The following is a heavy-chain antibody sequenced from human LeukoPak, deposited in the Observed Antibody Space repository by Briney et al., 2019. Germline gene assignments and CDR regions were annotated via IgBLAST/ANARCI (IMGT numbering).Heavy chain of an antibody. J-gene: IGHJ5*01. V-gene: IGHV3-21*01. CDR3: ARDYGDYANWFDP. D-gene: IGHD4-17*01. CDR2: ISSSSYI. Sequence: GGSVTLFCAASGFTFSSYSMNWVGQAPGKGLEWVSSISSSSYIYYADSVKGRFTISRDNAKNSLYLQMNSLRAEDTAVYYCARDYGDYANWFDPWGERSLASVSS. CDR1: GFTFSSYS.